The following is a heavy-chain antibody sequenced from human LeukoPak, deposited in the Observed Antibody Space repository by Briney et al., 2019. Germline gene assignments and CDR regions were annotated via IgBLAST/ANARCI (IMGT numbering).Heavy chain of an antibody. CDR2: IKEDGSEK. CDR3: ARAYSERYGLGYYYMDV. CDR1: GFTFDDYA. J-gene: IGHJ6*03. V-gene: IGHV3-7*01. D-gene: IGHD1-26*01. Sequence: GGSLRLSCAASGFTFDDYAMHWVRQAPGKGLEWVANIKEDGSEKNYMDSVKGRFTISRDNAKKSVYLQMNSLRAEDTAVYYCARAYSERYGLGYYYMDVWGKGTTVTISS.